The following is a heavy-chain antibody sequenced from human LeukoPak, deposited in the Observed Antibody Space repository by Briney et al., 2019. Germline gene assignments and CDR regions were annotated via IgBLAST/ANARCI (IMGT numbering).Heavy chain of an antibody. CDR3: ARGLSRYFDY. Sequence: EASVRVSCKASGYIFTGYVMHWVRQAPGQGLEWMGWIHTNTGVTRESQKFHGRVTLTRDTSISTAYLELSSLTSDDTAVYYCARGLSRYFDYWGQGTLVTVSS. CDR2: IHTNTGVT. V-gene: IGHV1-2*02. D-gene: IGHD3-16*02. J-gene: IGHJ4*02. CDR1: GYIFTGYV.